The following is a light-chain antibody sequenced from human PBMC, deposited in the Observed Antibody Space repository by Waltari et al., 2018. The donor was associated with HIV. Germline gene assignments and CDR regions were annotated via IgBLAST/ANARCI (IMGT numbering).Light chain of an antibody. CDR1: PSNIGSHS. CDR3: ATWDDTMSVV. Sequence: QSPLTQTPSMSGAPGQRVNISCSGGPSNIGSHSVNWYRQLPGTAPKPLIYSNDQRPSSVPVRFSGSKSATSAFLVISGLQSDDEADYYCATWDDTMSVVFGGGTRLTVL. V-gene: IGLV1-44*01. CDR2: SND. J-gene: IGLJ2*01.